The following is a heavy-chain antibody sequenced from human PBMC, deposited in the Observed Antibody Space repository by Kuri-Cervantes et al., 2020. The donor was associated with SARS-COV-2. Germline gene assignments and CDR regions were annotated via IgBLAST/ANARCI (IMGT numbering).Heavy chain of an antibody. J-gene: IGHJ4*02. V-gene: IGHV4-59*01. Sequence: ESLKISCTVSGGSICSYYWSWIRQPPGKGLEWIGYIYYSGSTNYNPSLKSRVTISVDTSKNQFSLKLSSVTAADTAVYYCATGSYYVAYDYWGQGTLVTVSS. CDR2: IYYSGST. CDR1: GGSICSYY. CDR3: ATGSYYVAYDY. D-gene: IGHD1-26*01.